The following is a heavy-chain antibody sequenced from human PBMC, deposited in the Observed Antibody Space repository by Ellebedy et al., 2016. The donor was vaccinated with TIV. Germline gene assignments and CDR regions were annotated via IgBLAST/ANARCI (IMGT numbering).Heavy chain of an antibody. D-gene: IGHD6-19*01. V-gene: IGHV3-53*01. CDR2: IYSSGGT. CDR1: GFTVSSNY. J-gene: IGHJ4*02. Sequence: GGPLRLSCAASGFTVSSNYMSWVRQAPGRGLEWVSTIYSSGGTYYAGSVKGRFTISRDNSKNTLYLQMNSLRAEDTAVYYCAGGISVAGTSLGFWGQGTLVTVSS. CDR3: AGGISVAGTSLGF.